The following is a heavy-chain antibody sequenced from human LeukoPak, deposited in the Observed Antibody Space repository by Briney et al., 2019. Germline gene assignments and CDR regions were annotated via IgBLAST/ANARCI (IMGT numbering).Heavy chain of an antibody. V-gene: IGHV3-48*03. CDR3: AELGITMIGGV. D-gene: IGHD3-10*02. CDR1: GFTFSSYE. CDR2: ISSSGSTI. Sequence: GGSLRLSCAASGFTFSSYEMNWVRQAPGKGLEGVSYISSSGSTIYYADSVKGRFTISRDNAKNSLYLQMNSLSAEGTAVYYCAELGITMIGGVWGKGTTVTISS. J-gene: IGHJ6*04.